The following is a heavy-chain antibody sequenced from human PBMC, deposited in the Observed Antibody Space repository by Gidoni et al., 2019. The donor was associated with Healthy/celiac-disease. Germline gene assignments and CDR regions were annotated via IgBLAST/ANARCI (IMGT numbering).Heavy chain of an antibody. CDR3: ARGLYAYSGSSSPDYGMDV. Sequence: QVQLVQSGAEVKKPGASVKVSCKASGYTFTSSDINWVRQATGQGLEWMGWMNPNSGNTGYAQKFQGRVTMTRNTSISTAYMELSSLRSEDTAVYYCARGLYAYSGSSSPDYGMDVWGQGTTVTVSS. CDR2: MNPNSGNT. CDR1: GYTFTSSD. J-gene: IGHJ6*02. V-gene: IGHV1-8*01. D-gene: IGHD1-26*01.